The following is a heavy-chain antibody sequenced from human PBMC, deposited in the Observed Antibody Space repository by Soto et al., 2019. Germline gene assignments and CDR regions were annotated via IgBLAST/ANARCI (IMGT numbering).Heavy chain of an antibody. D-gene: IGHD3-22*01. CDR1: GFTFGDYA. V-gene: IGHV3-49*03. J-gene: IGHJ1*01. Sequence: GGTLRLSCTASGFTFGDYAMSWFRQAPGKGLEWVGFIRSKAYGGTTEYAASVKGRFTISRDDSKSIAYLQMNSLKTEDTAVYYCTRDRWEYYYDSSGYYGYFQHWGQGTLVTVSS. CDR3: TRDRWEYYYDSSGYYGYFQH. CDR2: IRSKAYGGTT.